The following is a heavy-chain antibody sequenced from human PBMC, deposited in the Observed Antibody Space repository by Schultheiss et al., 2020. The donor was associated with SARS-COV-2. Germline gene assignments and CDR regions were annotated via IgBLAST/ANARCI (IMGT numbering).Heavy chain of an antibody. CDR1: GGSISSYH. CDR2: IYTSGST. J-gene: IGHJ1*01. V-gene: IGHV4-4*08. CDR3: ASTSDIVVAVATT. D-gene: IGHD2-15*01. Sequence: SETLSLTCTVSGGSISSYHWTWIRQPPGKGLEWIGRIYTSGSTNYNPSLKSRVTISADTSKNQFSLKLSSVTATDTAVYYCASTSDIVVAVATTWGQGTLVTVSS.